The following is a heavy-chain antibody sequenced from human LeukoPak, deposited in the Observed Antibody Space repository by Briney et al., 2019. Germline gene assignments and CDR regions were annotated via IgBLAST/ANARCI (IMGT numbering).Heavy chain of an antibody. Sequence: GGSLRLSCAASGFTFSSYAMNWVRQTPGKGLEWVSVISGSGGSTYHADSVKGRFTISRDNSKNTLYLQMNSLRAEDTAVYYCARDLLDTYYYGSGSYEGPDYWGQGTLVTVSS. CDR3: ARDLLDTYYYGSGSYEGPDY. CDR1: GFTFSSYA. J-gene: IGHJ4*02. D-gene: IGHD3-10*01. CDR2: ISGSGGST. V-gene: IGHV3-23*01.